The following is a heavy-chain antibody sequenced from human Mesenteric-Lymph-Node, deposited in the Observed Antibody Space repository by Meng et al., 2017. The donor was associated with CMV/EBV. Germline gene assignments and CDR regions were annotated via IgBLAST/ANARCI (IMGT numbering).Heavy chain of an antibody. CDR1: GYSISSGYH. Sequence: SETLSLTCTVFGYSISSGYHWGWIRQPPGKGLEYVGYIYHTGSANYNPALRSRLTISVDMSKNQISLKLTSVTAADTAVYYCARCREIYIQDAFDVWGQGTMVTVSS. D-gene: IGHD2-15*01. CDR3: ARCREIYIQDAFDV. CDR2: IYHTGSA. J-gene: IGHJ3*01. V-gene: IGHV4-38-2*02.